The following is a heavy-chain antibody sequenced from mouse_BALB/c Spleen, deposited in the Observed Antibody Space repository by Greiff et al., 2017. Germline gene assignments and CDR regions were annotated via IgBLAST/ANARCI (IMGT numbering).Heavy chain of an antibody. V-gene: IGHV5-17*02. CDR3: ARSYYYGSSYDYAMDY. D-gene: IGHD1-1*01. J-gene: IGHJ4*01. Sequence: EVKLVESGGGLVQPGGSRKLSCAASGFTFSSFGMHWVRQAPEKGLEWVAYISSGSSTIYYADTVKGRFTISRDNPKNTLFLQMTSLRSEDTAMYYCARSYYYGSSYDYAMDYWGQGTSVTVSS. CDR1: GFTFSSFG. CDR2: ISSGSSTI.